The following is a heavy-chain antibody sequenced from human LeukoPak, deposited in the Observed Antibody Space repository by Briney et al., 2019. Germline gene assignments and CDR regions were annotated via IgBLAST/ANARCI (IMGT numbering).Heavy chain of an antibody. CDR2: INWNGGST. Sequence: PGGSLRLSCAASGFTFDDYGMSWVRQAPGKGLEWVSGINWNGGSTGYADSVKGRFTISRDNAKNSLYLQMHSLRAEDTAVYYCAKAGSLDKVRGVRTSFDYWGRGILVTVSS. D-gene: IGHD3-10*01. V-gene: IGHV3-20*04. J-gene: IGHJ4*02. CDR1: GFTFDDYG. CDR3: AKAGSLDKVRGVRTSFDY.